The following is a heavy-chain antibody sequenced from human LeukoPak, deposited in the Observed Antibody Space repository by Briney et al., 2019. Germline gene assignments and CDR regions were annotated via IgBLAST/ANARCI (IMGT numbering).Heavy chain of an antibody. V-gene: IGHV3-23*01. Sequence: GGSLRLSCAASGFTFSSYGMSWVRQAPGKGLEWVSAISGSGGSTYYADSVKGRFTISRDNSKNTLYLQMNSLRSEDTAVYYCARDKVGATTDPFDYWGQGTLVTVSS. J-gene: IGHJ4*02. CDR1: GFTFSSYG. D-gene: IGHD1-26*01. CDR2: ISGSGGST. CDR3: ARDKVGATTDPFDY.